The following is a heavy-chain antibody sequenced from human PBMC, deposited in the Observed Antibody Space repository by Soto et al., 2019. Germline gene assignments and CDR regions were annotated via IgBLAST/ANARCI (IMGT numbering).Heavy chain of an antibody. V-gene: IGHV4-39*01. CDR2: IYYSGST. CDR1: GGSISSSSYY. CDR3: ARLDYYYYYMDV. J-gene: IGHJ6*03. Sequence: SETLSLTCTVSGGSISSSSYYWGWIRQPPGKGLEWIGSIYYSGSTYYNPSLKSRVTISVDTSKNQFSLKLSSVTAADTAVYYCARLDYYYYYMDVWGKGTTVTVSS.